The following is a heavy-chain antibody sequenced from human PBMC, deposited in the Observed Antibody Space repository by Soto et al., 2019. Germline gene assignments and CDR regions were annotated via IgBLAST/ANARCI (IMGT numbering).Heavy chain of an antibody. CDR3: ATGRYWYYDSSGYPHFNFDY. D-gene: IGHD3-22*01. V-gene: IGHV1-24*01. Sequence: QVQLVQSGAEVKKPGASVKVSCKVSGSTLTELSMHWVRQAPGKGLEWMGGFDPEDGETIYAQKFQGRVTMTEDTSTDTAYMDLSSVRSEDTAAYDCATGRYWYYDSSGYPHFNFDYWGQGTLVTVSS. CDR1: GSTLTELS. J-gene: IGHJ4*02. CDR2: FDPEDGET.